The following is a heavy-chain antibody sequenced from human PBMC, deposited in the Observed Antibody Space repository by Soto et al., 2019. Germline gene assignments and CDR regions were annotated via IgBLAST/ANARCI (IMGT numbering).Heavy chain of an antibody. V-gene: IGHV3-30*18. J-gene: IGHJ6*02. CDR2: ISYDGSNK. CDR1: GFTFSSYA. CDR3: AKDLYYYDSSGYYYSDYYYGMDV. Sequence: GGSLRLSCAASGFTFSSYAMSWVRQAPGKGLEWVSAISYDGSNKYYADSVKGRFTISRDNSKNTLYLQMNSLRAEDTAVYYCAKDLYYYDSSGYYYSDYYYGMDVWGQGTTVTVSS. D-gene: IGHD3-22*01.